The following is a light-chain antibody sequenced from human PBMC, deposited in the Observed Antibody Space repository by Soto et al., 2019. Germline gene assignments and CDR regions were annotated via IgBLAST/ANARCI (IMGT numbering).Light chain of an antibody. CDR3: LQSYSTSLT. J-gene: IGKJ4*01. CDR1: QSISSY. V-gene: IGKV1-39*01. CDR2: AAS. Sequence: DIQMTQSPSSLSASVGDRVTITCRASQSISSYLNWYQQKPGKVPKVLIYAASSVHSGVPSRFSGSGSGTDVSLTISSLHPEDFATYFCLQSYSTSLTFGGGTKVEIK.